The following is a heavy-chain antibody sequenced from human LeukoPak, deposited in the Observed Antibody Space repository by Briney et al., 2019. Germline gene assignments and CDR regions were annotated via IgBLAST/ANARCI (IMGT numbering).Heavy chain of an antibody. CDR2: ISYDGSNK. J-gene: IGHJ4*02. D-gene: IGHD1-26*01. V-gene: IGHV3-30*18. CDR3: AKDHKPLGATSDY. CDR1: GFTFSSYD. Sequence: PGGSLRLSCAASGFTFSSYDMHWVRQAPGKGLEWVAVISYDGSNKYYADSVKGRFTISRDNSKNTLYLQMNSLRAEDTAVYYCAKDHKPLGATSDYWGQGTLVTVSS.